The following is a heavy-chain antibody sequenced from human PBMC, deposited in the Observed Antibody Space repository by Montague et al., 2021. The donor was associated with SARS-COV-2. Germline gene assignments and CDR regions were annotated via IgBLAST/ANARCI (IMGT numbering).Heavy chain of an antibody. Sequence: SETLSLTCTVSGVSIMNYYWSWIRQSPGKGLEWIGYIYFSGNTNYNPSLKSRVSISVDPSSNQFSLRLTSVTTADTAVYFCARDSSAVAPALTFPSGGLQWLFDLWGRGSPVTVSS. V-gene: IGHV4-59*01. D-gene: IGHD6-19*01. CDR3: ARDSSAVAPALTFPSGGLQWLFDL. J-gene: IGHJ2*01. CDR2: IYFSGNT. CDR1: GVSIMNYY.